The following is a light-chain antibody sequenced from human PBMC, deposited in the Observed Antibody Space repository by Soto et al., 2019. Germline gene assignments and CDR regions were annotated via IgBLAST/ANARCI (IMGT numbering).Light chain of an antibody. CDR2: SNN. CDR1: SSNIGSNV. CDR3: ASWDDSLSAVL. J-gene: IGLJ2*01. V-gene: IGLV1-44*01. Sequence: QSALTQPPSASGTPGQRVTISCSGSSSNIGSNVVNWYQQLPGTAPKLLIYSNNQRPSGVPDRFSGSKSGTSASLAISGLQSEDETDYYCASWDDSLSAVLFGGGTKLTAL.